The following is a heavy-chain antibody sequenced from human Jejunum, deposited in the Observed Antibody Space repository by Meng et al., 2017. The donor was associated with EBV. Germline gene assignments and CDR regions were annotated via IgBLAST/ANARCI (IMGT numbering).Heavy chain of an antibody. CDR1: GFTFSDYY. Sequence: QGQLVEAGGGLVKPGGALRLSCGASGFTFSDYYMAWVRQAPGKGLEWVSYISSRSSTIYYADSVKGRFTISRDNAHNSLYLQMNSLRAEDTAVYYCAREMSTITCFDYWGQGTLVTVSS. D-gene: IGHD5-24*01. V-gene: IGHV3-11*01. CDR2: ISSRSSTI. J-gene: IGHJ4*02. CDR3: AREMSTITCFDY.